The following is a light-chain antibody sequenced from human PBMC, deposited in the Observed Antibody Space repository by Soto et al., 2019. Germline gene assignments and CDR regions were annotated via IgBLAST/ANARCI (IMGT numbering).Light chain of an antibody. CDR1: QSVSSTY. J-gene: IGKJ1*01. CDR2: GAS. V-gene: IGKV3-20*01. Sequence: EIVLTQSPGTLSLSPGERATLSCRASQSVSSTYLAWYRQKPGQAPRLLIYGASNRATGIPDRFSGSGSGTDFTLTISRLEPEDFAVYYCEQYGSSPRTFGQGTKVDIK. CDR3: EQYGSSPRT.